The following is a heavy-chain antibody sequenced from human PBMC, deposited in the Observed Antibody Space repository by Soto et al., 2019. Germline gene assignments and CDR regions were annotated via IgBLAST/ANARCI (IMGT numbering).Heavy chain of an antibody. V-gene: IGHV1-46*01. CDR2: INPSGGST. Sequence: QVQLVQSGAEVKKPGASVKVSCKASGYTFTSYYMHWVRQAPGQGLEWMGIINPSGGSTSYAQKFKGRVTMTRDTSTSTVDMELSSLRSEDTAVYYCARDAGYYDSSGGAFDIWGQGTMVTVSS. CDR3: ARDAGYYDSSGGAFDI. D-gene: IGHD3-22*01. CDR1: GYTFTSYY. J-gene: IGHJ3*02.